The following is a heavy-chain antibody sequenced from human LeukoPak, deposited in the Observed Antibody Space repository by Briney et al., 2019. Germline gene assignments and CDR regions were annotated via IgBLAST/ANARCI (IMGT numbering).Heavy chain of an antibody. CDR2: TIPILGIA. V-gene: IGHV1-69*04. CDR1: GGTFSSYA. D-gene: IGHD7-27*01. J-gene: IGHJ3*02. CDR3: ARESLTGAPPNDAFDI. Sequence: ASVKVSCKASGGTFSSYAISWVRQAPGQGLEWMGRTIPILGIANYAQKFQGRVTITADKSTSTAYMELSSLRSEDTAVYYCARESLTGAPPNDAFDIWGQGTMVTVSS.